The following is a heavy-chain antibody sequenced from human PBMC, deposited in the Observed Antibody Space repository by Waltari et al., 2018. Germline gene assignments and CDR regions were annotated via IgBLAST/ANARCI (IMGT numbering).Heavy chain of an antibody. J-gene: IGHJ4*02. CDR3: AKGRYENVYYFDY. Sequence: EVQLLESGGGLVQPGGSLRVSCAASGFTFSSYAMSWVRQAPGKGLEWVSAISGSGFNTYYADSLKGRFTISRDNSKNTLYLQMNSLRAEDTAVYYCAKGRYENVYYFDYWGQGTLVTVSS. CDR1: GFTFSSYA. D-gene: IGHD1-20*01. V-gene: IGHV3-23*01. CDR2: ISGSGFNT.